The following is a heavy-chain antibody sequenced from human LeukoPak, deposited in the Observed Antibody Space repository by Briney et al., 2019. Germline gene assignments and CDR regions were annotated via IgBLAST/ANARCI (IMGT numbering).Heavy chain of an antibody. CDR2: IIPIFGTA. CDR1: GYTFTNYG. V-gene: IGHV1-69*13. D-gene: IGHD1-26*01. CDR3: ARDLGGSFNSVDWFDP. Sequence: SVKVSCKASGYTFTNYGISWVRQAPGQGLEWMGGIIPIFGTANYAQKFQGRVTITADESTSTAYMELSSLRSEDTAVYYCARDLGGSFNSVDWFDPWGQGTLVTVSS. J-gene: IGHJ5*02.